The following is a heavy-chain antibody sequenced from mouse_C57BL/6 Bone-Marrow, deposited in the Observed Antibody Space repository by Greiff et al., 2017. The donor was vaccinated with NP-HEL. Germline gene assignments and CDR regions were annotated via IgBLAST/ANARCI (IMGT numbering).Heavy chain of an antibody. CDR1: GFTFSDYY. D-gene: IGHD2-4*01. CDR3: ARGEHDYDVGFAY. J-gene: IGHJ3*01. Sequence: EVKLVESGGGLVQPGGSLKLSCAASGFTFSDYYMYWVRQTPEKRLEWVAYISNGGGSTYYPDTVKGRFTISRDNAKNTLYLQMSRLKSEDTAMYYCARGEHDYDVGFAYWGQGTLVTVSA. V-gene: IGHV5-12*01. CDR2: ISNGGGST.